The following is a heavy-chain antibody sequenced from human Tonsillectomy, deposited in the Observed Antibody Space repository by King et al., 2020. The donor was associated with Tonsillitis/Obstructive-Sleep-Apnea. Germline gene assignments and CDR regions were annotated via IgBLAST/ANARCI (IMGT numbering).Heavy chain of an antibody. D-gene: IGHD2-15*01. CDR2: IYNSGST. V-gene: IGHV4-31*03. CDR3: ASGFGGGRHDGVLNV. Sequence: QLQESGPGLVKALQTLSLTCTVSGASISSGAYYWSWIRPHPGKGLGCIGYIYNSGSTDYIPSLRSRVTISVDTYKNQFSLKLTSVTAADTAVYYCASGFGGGRHDGVLNVGGQGTVAPVS. J-gene: IGHJ3*01. CDR1: GASISSGAYY.